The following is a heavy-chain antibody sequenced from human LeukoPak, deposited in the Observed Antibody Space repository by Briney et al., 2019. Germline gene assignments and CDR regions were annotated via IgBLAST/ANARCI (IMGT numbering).Heavy chain of an antibody. V-gene: IGHV3-21*01. CDR2: ISSSSNNI. J-gene: IGHJ4*02. CDR3: ARGYQRPDY. CDR1: AFTCSTYT. Sequence: PGGSLRLSCAASAFTCSTYTMNWVRQAPGKGLEWVPSISSSSNNINYADSVKGRFTTSRDNAMSSVHLQMNSLRVEDTAVYYCARGYQRPDYWGQGTLITVSS. D-gene: IGHD2-2*01.